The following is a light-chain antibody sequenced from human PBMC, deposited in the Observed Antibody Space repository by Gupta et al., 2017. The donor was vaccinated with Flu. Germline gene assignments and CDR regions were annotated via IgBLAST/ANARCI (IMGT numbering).Light chain of an antibody. Sequence: EIVLTQSPGTLSLSPGERATLSCRASQSVSSNYLAWYQQKPGQAPRLLIYDTSSRATGIPDRFSGSGSGTDFILTISILDPDDFAVYYCQHDCYSPRPFGGGTKVEIK. CDR2: DTS. CDR3: QHDCYSPRP. J-gene: IGKJ4*01. V-gene: IGKV3-20*01. CDR1: QSVSSNY.